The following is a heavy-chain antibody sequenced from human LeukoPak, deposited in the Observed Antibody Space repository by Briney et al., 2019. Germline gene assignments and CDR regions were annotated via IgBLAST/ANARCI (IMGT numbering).Heavy chain of an antibody. Sequence: GGSLRLSCAASRFTFSSFNMNWVRQAPGKAMEWVSSITSSGTHIFCADSVRGRFTISRDNAKNSLYLQMDSLGPDDTAVYYCARDPYSGNYGNDYYYYMDVWGKGTTVTISS. CDR1: RFTFSSFN. D-gene: IGHD1-26*01. J-gene: IGHJ6*03. V-gene: IGHV3-21*01. CDR2: ITSSGTHI. CDR3: ARDPYSGNYGNDYYYYMDV.